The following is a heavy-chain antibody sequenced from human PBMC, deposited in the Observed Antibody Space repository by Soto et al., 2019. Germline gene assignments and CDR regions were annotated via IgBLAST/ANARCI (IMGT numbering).Heavy chain of an antibody. CDR2: IYYSGST. Sequence: SETLSLTCTVSGGSISSSNYYWGWIRQPPGKGLEWIGSIYYSGSTSYNSSLKSRVTISVDTSKNQFSLRLSSVTAADTAVYYCASPTLGAFDIWGQGTMVTVSS. CDR1: GGSISSSNYY. D-gene: IGHD3-16*01. J-gene: IGHJ3*02. V-gene: IGHV4-39*01. CDR3: ASPTLGAFDI.